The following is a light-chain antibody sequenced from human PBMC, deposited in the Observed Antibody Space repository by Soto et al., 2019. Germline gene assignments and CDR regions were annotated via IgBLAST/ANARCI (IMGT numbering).Light chain of an antibody. J-gene: IGKJ5*01. CDR1: QSIHTS. V-gene: IGKV3-11*01. CDR2: DST. CDR3: HQRNVWPPIT. Sequence: VLKESPATLSLSQGERARLSCRASQSIHTSLAWYQQKSGKPPRLVIYDSTLRANGVPDRFGGSRSGTEFTLTINSLEPEDFAVYYCHQRNVWPPITFGQGTRLEIK.